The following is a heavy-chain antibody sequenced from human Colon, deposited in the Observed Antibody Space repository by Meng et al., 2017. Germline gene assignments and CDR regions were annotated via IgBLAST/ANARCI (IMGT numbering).Heavy chain of an antibody. V-gene: IGHV4-4*02. D-gene: IGHD4-23*01. CDR2: IDHRGDP. CDR3: ARHGGYYQDY. J-gene: IGHJ4*02. CDR1: GGSITTNSY. Sequence: GQLLESGPGLVKPSGALSLPCAVSGGSITTNSYWSWVRQSPEKGLEWIGQIDHRGDPYYNPSLKSRVTMSVDRSKSQVSLQLTSVTAADTAVYYCARHGGYYQDYWGQGTLVTVSS.